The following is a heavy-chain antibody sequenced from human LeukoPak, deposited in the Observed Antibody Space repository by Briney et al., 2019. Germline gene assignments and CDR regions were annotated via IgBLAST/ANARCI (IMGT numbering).Heavy chain of an antibody. V-gene: IGHV4-38-2*01. CDR1: GYSISSGYY. CDR3: ARYGSSGAFDY. J-gene: IGHJ4*02. CDR2: IYRSGST. Sequence: SETLSLTCAVSGYSISSGYYWGWIRPPPGKGLEWIGSIYRSGSTYYNPSLKSRVTISVDTSKNQFSLKLSSVTAADTAVYYCARYGSSGAFDYWGQGTLVTVSS. D-gene: IGHD6-19*01.